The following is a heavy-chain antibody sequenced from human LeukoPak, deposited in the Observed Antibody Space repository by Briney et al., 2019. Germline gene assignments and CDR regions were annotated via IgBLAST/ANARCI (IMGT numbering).Heavy chain of an antibody. CDR1: GFTVSSNY. D-gene: IGHD2-2*01. V-gene: IGHV3-21*01. CDR3: ARDLEYCTTTSCDAYYYYGMDV. Sequence: GGSLRLSCAASGFTVSSNYMSWVRQAPGKGLEWVSSVSSSSWYIYYADSVKGRFTISRDNAKNSLYLQMNSLRAEDTAVYYCARDLEYCTTTSCDAYYYYGMDVWGQGTTVTVSS. CDR2: VSSSSWYI. J-gene: IGHJ6*02.